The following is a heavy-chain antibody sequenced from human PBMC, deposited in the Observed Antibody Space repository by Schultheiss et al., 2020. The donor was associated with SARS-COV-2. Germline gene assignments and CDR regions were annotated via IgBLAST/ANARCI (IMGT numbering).Heavy chain of an antibody. V-gene: IGHV4-39*07. D-gene: IGHD3-10*01. CDR1: GGSISSSSYY. CDR3: ARRITMVQGANFDY. CDR2: IYHSGST. Sequence: SETLSLTCTVSGGSISSSSYYWGWIRQPPGKGLEWIGSIYHSGSTYYNPSLKSRVTISVDTSKNQFSLKLSSVTAADTAVYYCARRITMVQGANFDYWGQGTLVTVSS. J-gene: IGHJ4*02.